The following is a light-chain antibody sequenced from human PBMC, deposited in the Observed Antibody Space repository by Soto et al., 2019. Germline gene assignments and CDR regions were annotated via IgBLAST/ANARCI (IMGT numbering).Light chain of an antibody. V-gene: IGKV3-15*01. CDR3: QQYYNWPGT. J-gene: IGKJ1*01. Sequence: IVMTQSPATLSVSPGERATLSCRASQSVSTYLAWYQQKPGQAPRLLIYGASTRATGIPARFSGSGSGTEFTLTISSLQSEDFAVYYCQQYYNWPGTFGQGTKVDIK. CDR2: GAS. CDR1: QSVSTY.